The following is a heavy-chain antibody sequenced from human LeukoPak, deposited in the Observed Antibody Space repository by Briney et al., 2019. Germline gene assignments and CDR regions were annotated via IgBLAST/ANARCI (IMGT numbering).Heavy chain of an antibody. CDR1: GYTFTSYG. V-gene: IGHV1-18*01. D-gene: IGHD3-22*01. CDR3: ARGLGGTENYYYDSSGYYFEDY. J-gene: IGHJ4*02. Sequence: ASVKVSCKASGYTFTSYGISWVRQAPGQGLEWMGWISAYNGNTNYAQKLQGRVIMTTDTSTSTAYMELRSLRSDDTAVYYCARGLGGTENYYYDSSGYYFEDYWGQGTLVTVSS. CDR2: ISAYNGNT.